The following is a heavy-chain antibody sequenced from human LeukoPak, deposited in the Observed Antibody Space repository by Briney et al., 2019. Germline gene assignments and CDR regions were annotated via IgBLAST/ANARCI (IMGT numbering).Heavy chain of an antibody. CDR2: MNPNSGNT. CDR3: QKPAYDILTGYHKVDY. J-gene: IGHJ4*02. V-gene: IGHV1-8*01. D-gene: IGHD3-9*01. CDR1: GYTFTNYD. Sequence: GASVKVSCKASGYTFTNYDMNWVQHATGQGLEWTGWMNPNSGNTDYAQKFQGRVTMTRNTSISTAYMELSSLRSEDTVFFFRQKPAYDILTGYHKVDYWGQGTLVTVSS.